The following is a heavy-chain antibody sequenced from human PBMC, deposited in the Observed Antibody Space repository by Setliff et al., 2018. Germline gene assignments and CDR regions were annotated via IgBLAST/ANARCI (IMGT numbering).Heavy chain of an antibody. V-gene: IGHV1-69*05. CDR3: ARGYSYGPIWGDAFDI. Sequence: SVKVSCKASGGTFSSYAINWVRQAPGQGLEWMGGIIPIFGTANYAQKFQGRVTITTDESTSTAYMELSSLRSEDTAVYYCARGYSYGPIWGDAFDIWGQGTMVTVSS. CDR1: GGTFSSYA. D-gene: IGHD5-18*01. J-gene: IGHJ3*02. CDR2: IIPIFGTA.